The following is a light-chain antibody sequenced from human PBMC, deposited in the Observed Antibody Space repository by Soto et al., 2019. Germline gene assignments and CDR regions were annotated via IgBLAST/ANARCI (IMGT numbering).Light chain of an antibody. CDR2: DVS. CDR1: SSDIRTYKY. CDR3: CTYTSGNTLYV. V-gene: IGLV2-14*03. Sequence: QSVLTQPASVSGSPGQSITISCSGASSDIRTYKYVSWYQQHPGKAPKLLICDVSNRPSGVSDRFSGSKSGNAASLTISGLQAEDEADYYCCTYTSGNTLYVFGSGTKLTVL. J-gene: IGLJ1*01.